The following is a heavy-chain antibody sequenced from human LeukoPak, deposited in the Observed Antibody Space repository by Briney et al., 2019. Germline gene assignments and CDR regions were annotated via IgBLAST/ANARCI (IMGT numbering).Heavy chain of an antibody. V-gene: IGHV4-59*01. CDR1: GFTFSSYW. D-gene: IGHD6-13*01. CDR3: ASGRQQLAHYGMDV. Sequence: GSLRLSCAASGFTFSSYWMSWVRQAPGKGLEWIGYIYYSGSTNYNPSLKSRVTISVDTSKNQFSLKLSSVTAADTAVYYCASGRQQLAHYGMDVWGQGTTVTVSS. CDR2: IYYSGST. J-gene: IGHJ6*02.